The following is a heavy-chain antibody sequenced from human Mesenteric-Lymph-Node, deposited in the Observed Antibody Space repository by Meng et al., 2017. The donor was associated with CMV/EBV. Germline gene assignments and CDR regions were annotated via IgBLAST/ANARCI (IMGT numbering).Heavy chain of an antibody. CDR3: ARAPSATYCSSADCYNDY. D-gene: IGHD2-2*02. V-gene: IGHV5-51*01. CDR2: IYPDDSDT. Sequence: KVSCKVSGYTLTELSRHWVRQMPGKGLEWMGIIYPDDSDTRYSPPFQGQVTISADRSGSTAYLQWSSLKASDTATYYCARAPSATYCSSADCYNDYWGQGTLVTVSS. CDR1: GYTLTELS. J-gene: IGHJ4*02.